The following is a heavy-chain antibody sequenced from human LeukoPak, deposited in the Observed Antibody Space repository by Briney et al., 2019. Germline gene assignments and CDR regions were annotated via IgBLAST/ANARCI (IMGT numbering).Heavy chain of an antibody. CDR2: INSDSRYI. Sequence: GGSLGLSCAASGFTFSHYSMNWVRQAPGKGLEWVSSINSDSRYIYYADSLKGRFTISRDNAKNSLYLQMNSLRAEDTAVYYCATDYAGNSLWYYYGLGVWGQGTTVTVSS. CDR1: GFTFSHYS. J-gene: IGHJ6*02. D-gene: IGHD4-23*01. CDR3: ATDYAGNSLWYYYGLGV. V-gene: IGHV3-21*01.